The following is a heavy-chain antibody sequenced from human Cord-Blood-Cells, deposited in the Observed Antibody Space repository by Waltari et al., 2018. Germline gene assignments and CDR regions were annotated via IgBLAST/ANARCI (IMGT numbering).Heavy chain of an antibody. Sequence: QVQLVESGGGVVQPGRSLRLSCAASGFTFSSYGMHWVRQAPGKGLAWVGVKFNEGSNKYEADSVKGRCTISMDNSKSTRYLQMNSLRAEDTAVYYCAKDWECSSTSCSTWGAFDIWGQGTMVTVSS. V-gene: IGHV3-30*18. CDR2: KFNEGSNK. CDR1: GFTFSSYG. J-gene: IGHJ3*02. D-gene: IGHD2-2*01. CDR3: AKDWECSSTSCSTWGAFDI.